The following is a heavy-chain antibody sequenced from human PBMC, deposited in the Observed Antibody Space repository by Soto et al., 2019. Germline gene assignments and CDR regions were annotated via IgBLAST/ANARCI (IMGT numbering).Heavy chain of an antibody. CDR3: AREGRVGGIDY. V-gene: IGHV3-48*03. Sequence: GGSLRLSCADSGFTFSIHEMNWVRQAPGKGLEWVSYISSIGVATYYADSVKGRFTISRDNAKNSLYLQMNSLRAEDTAVYYCAREGRVGGIDYWGQGTPVTVSS. CDR2: ISSIGVAT. J-gene: IGHJ4*02. CDR1: GFTFSIHE. D-gene: IGHD6-19*01.